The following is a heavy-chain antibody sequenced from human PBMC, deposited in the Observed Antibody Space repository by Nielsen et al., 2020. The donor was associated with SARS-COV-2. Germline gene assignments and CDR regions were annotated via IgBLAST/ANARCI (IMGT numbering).Heavy chain of an antibody. CDR3: AKGVGISSGYLGYDAFDI. CDR1: GFTFDDYA. D-gene: IGHD3-22*01. J-gene: IGHJ3*02. V-gene: IGHV3-9*01. CDR2: ISWNSGSI. Sequence: SLKISCAASGFTFDDYAMHWVRQAPGKGLEWVSGISWNSGSIGYADSVKGRFTISRDNAKNSLYLQMNSLRAEDTALYYCAKGVGISSGYLGYDAFDIWAKGQWSPSLQ.